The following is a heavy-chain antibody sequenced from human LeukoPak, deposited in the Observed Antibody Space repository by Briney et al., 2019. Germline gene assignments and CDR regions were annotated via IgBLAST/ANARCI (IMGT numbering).Heavy chain of an antibody. D-gene: IGHD2-8*01. CDR2: IKQDGSEI. J-gene: IGHJ4*02. V-gene: IGHV3-7*04. CDR1: GFSFSTFW. Sequence: GGSLRLSCTASGFSFSTFWMSWVRQTPGQGLEWVANIKQDGSEIYYVDSVKGRFTISRDNAKNSLYLQMNSLRVEDTAVYYCAGRSSYPGVGYWGQGTLVTVSS. CDR3: AGRSSYPGVGY.